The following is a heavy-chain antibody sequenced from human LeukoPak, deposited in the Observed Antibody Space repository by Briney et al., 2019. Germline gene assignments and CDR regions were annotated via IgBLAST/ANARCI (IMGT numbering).Heavy chain of an antibody. CDR1: GGSISSYY. CDR2: IYYSGST. Sequence: SETLSLTCTVSGGSISSYYWSWIRQPPGKGLEWIGYIYYSGSTNYNPSLKSRVTISVDTSKNQFSLKLSSVTAADTAVYYCAREGCGGDCYSSDAFDIWGQGTMVTVSS. D-gene: IGHD2-21*02. V-gene: IGHV4-59*01. J-gene: IGHJ3*02. CDR3: AREGCGGDCYSSDAFDI.